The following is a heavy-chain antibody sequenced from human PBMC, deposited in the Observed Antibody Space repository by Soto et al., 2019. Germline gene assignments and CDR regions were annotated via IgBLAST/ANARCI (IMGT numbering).Heavy chain of an antibody. Sequence: QVQLVQSGAEVKKPGASVKVSCKASGHTFTSNGISWVRQAPGQGLEWMGWISAYNGNTNYAQKIQGRVTMSTDTTTSAAYMDLRSRRSDDTAVYYCPRDHGYSYGTGRVDYWGQGTLVTVSS. V-gene: IGHV1-18*01. D-gene: IGHD5-18*01. CDR1: GHTFTSNG. J-gene: IGHJ4*02. CDR3: PRDHGYSYGTGRVDY. CDR2: ISAYNGNT.